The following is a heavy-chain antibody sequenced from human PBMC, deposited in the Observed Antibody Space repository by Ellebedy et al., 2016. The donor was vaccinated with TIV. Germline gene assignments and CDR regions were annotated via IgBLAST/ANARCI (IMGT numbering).Heavy chain of an antibody. D-gene: IGHD4-17*01. Sequence: GGSLRLXCAASGFTFSSYWMSWVRQAPGKGLEWVANIKQDGSEKYYVDSVKGRFTISRDNAKNSLYLQMNSLRAEDTAVYYCARLQMTTTFNWFDPWGQGTLATVSS. V-gene: IGHV3-7*03. CDR3: ARLQMTTTFNWFDP. CDR1: GFTFSSYW. CDR2: IKQDGSEK. J-gene: IGHJ5*02.